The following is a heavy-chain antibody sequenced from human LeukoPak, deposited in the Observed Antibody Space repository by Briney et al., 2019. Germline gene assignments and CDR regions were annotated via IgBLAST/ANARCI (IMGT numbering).Heavy chain of an antibody. V-gene: IGHV1-18*01. CDR1: GYTFTSYG. D-gene: IGHD6-13*01. CDR2: ISAYNGNT. Sequence: ASVKVSCKASGYTFTSYGISWVRQAPGQGLEWMGWISAYNGNTNYAQKLQGRVTMTTDTSTSTAYMELRSLRSDDTAVYYCARVTTYSSSVDAFDIWGQGQWSPSLQ. J-gene: IGHJ3*02. CDR3: ARVTTYSSSVDAFDI.